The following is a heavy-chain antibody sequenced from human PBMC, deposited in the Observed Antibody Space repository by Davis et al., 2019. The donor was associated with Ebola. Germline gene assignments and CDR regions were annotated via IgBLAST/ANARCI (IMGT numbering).Heavy chain of an antibody. CDR2: ISGSGGST. J-gene: IGHJ4*02. D-gene: IGHD3-16*02. Sequence: GESLKISCAASGFTFSSYAMSWVRQAPGKGLEWVSAISGSGGSTYYADSVKGRFTISRDNSKNTLYLQMNSLRAEDTAVYYCANGRGYPPNDYWGQGTLVTVSS. V-gene: IGHV3-23*01. CDR1: GFTFSSYA. CDR3: ANGRGYPPNDY.